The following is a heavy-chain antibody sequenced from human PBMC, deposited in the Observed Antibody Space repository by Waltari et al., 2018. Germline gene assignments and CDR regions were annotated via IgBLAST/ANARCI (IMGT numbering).Heavy chain of an antibody. CDR3: ARYYDSSGYYYYYYMDV. V-gene: IGHV4-39*07. D-gene: IGHD3-22*01. CDR2: IYYSGST. CDR1: GGSISSSSYY. J-gene: IGHJ6*03. Sequence: QLQLQESGPGLVKPSETLSLTCTVSGGSISSSSYYWGSIRQPPGKGLEWIGSIYYSGSTYYNPSLKSRVTISVDTSKNQFSLKLSSVTAADTAVYYCARYYDSSGYYYYYYMDVWGKGTTVTVSS.